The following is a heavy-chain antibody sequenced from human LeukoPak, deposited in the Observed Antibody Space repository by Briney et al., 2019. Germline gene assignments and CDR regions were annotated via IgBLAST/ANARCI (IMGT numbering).Heavy chain of an antibody. CDR2: ISGSGGNT. CDR1: GFTVSIYA. CDR3: AKGPLTEVAGTTWDY. V-gene: IGHV3-23*01. D-gene: IGHD6-19*01. Sequence: PGGSLRLSCAASGFTVSIYAMSWVRQTPGKGLEWVSAISGSGGNTYYADSVKGRFTISRDDYKNTLYLQLNSLRGDDAAVYYCAKGPLTEVAGTTWDYWGQGTLVTVSS. J-gene: IGHJ4*02.